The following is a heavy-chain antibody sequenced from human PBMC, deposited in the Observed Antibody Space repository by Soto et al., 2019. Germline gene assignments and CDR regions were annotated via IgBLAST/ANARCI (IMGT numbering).Heavy chain of an antibody. CDR2: TYFRSKWYN. V-gene: IGHV6-1*01. D-gene: IGHD3-10*01. CDR3: ARSMMVRGFFNWFDP. CDR1: GVSVSSNSAA. J-gene: IGHJ5*02. Sequence: SQTLSLTCAISGVSVSSNSAAWNWVRQSPSRGLEWLGRTYFRSKWYNDYAVSVKSRITNNPDTSKNQFFLQLNSVTPEDTAVYYCARSMMVRGFFNWFDPWGQGTLVTVSS.